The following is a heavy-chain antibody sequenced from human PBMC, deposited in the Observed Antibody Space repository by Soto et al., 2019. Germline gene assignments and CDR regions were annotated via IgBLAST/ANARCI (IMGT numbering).Heavy chain of an antibody. Sequence: EVQLVESGGGLVKPGGSLRLSCAASGFTFSNAWMNWVRQAPGKGLEWVGRIKSKTDGGTTDYAAPVKGRFTISRDDSKNTLYLQMNSLKTEDTAVYYCTTSPIRCSGGSCYSWGQGTLVTVSS. D-gene: IGHD2-15*01. CDR1: GFTFSNAW. CDR3: TTSPIRCSGGSCYS. J-gene: IGHJ4*02. V-gene: IGHV3-15*07. CDR2: IKSKTDGGTT.